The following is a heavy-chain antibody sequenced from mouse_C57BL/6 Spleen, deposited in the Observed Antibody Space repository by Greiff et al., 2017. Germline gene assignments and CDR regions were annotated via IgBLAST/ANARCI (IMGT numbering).Heavy chain of an antibody. J-gene: IGHJ2*01. Sequence: VQLQQSGAELVRPGASVKLSCTASGFNIKDDYMHWVKQRPEQGLEWIGWIDPENGDTEYASKFQGKATITADTSSNTAYLQLSSLTSEDTAVYYCTTGGSRDWGQGTTLTVSS. CDR3: TTGGSRD. D-gene: IGHD1-1*01. CDR2: IDPENGDT. CDR1: GFNIKDDY. V-gene: IGHV14-4*01.